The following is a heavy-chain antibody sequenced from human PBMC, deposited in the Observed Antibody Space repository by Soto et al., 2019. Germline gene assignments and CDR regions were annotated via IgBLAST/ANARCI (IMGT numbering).Heavy chain of an antibody. CDR2: VSGTSHTT. Sequence: EVQLVESGGGLIQPGGSLRLSCAASGFNFRSYVMSWIRQAPGKGLEWVSVVSGTSHTTYYADSVKGRFTISRDNSEDTLYLQMNSLKVEDTAIYYCAKPEVLANSHSFILERSPPAYYYNYYMDVWAKGTTVTVSS. J-gene: IGHJ6*03. V-gene: IGHV3-23*04. D-gene: IGHD3-3*01. CDR1: GFNFRSYV. CDR3: AKPEVLANSHSFILERSPPAYYYNYYMDV.